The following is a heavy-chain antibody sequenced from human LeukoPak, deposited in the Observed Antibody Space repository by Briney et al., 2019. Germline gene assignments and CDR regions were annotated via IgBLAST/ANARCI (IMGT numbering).Heavy chain of an antibody. J-gene: IGHJ4*02. CDR1: GYSFTSYW. CDR3: ARLSLGDYGDYAYNY. V-gene: IGHV5-51*01. Sequence: GESLKISCNGSGYSFTSYWIGWVRPMPGKGLEWMGIIYPGDSDTRYSPSFQGQVTISADKSISTAYLQWSSLKASDSAMYYCARLSLGDYGDYAYNYWGQGTLVTVSS. D-gene: IGHD4-17*01. CDR2: IYPGDSDT.